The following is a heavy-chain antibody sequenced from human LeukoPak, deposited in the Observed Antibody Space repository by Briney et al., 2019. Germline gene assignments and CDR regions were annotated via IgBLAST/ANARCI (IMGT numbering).Heavy chain of an antibody. V-gene: IGHV1-69*13. CDR1: GGTFSSYA. CDR3: ARDRGYSYGDFDY. J-gene: IGHJ4*02. D-gene: IGHD5-18*01. Sequence: PVKVSCKASGGTFSSYAISWVRQAPGQGLEWMGGIIPIFGTANYAQKFQGRVTITADESTSTAYMELSSLRSEDTAVYYCARDRGYSYGDFDYWGQGTLVTVSS. CDR2: IIPIFGTA.